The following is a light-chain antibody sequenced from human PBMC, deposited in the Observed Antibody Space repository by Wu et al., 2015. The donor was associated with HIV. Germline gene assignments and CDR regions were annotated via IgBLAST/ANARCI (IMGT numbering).Light chain of an antibody. CDR1: QSISRL. Sequence: DIQMTQSPSTPSASVGDRVTITCRASQSISRLLAWYQQKPGRAPKLLIYKGSSLESGVPSRFSGSGSGTEFTLTISSLQPDDFATYYCQQYNSDSPCSFGQGTKLEIK. CDR3: QQYNSDSPCS. CDR2: KGS. J-gene: IGKJ2*04. V-gene: IGKV1-5*03.